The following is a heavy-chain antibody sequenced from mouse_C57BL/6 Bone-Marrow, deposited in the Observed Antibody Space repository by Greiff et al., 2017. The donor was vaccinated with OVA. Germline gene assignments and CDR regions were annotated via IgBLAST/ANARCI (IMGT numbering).Heavy chain of an antibody. CDR1: GYSITSGYY. V-gene: IGHV3-6*01. D-gene: IGHD1-1*01. CDR3: ARRGLYDYGSSYVGIYYAMDY. CDR2: ISYDGSN. J-gene: IGHJ4*01. Sequence: ESGPGLVKPSQSLSLTCSVTGYSITSGYYWNWIRQFPGNKLEWMGYISYDGSNNYNPSLKNRISITRDTSKNQFFLKLNSVTTEDTATYYCARRGLYDYGSSYVGIYYAMDYWGQGTSVTVSS.